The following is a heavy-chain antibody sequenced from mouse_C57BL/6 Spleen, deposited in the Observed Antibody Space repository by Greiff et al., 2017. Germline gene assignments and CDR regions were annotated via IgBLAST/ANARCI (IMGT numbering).Heavy chain of an antibody. Sequence: EVMLVESGGGLVQPGGSLKLSCAASGFTFSDYYMYWVRQTPEKRLEWVAYISNGGGSTYSPDTVKGRFTISRDNAKNTLYLQMSRLQSEDTAMYYCARHGRYGYFDVGGTGTTVTVSS. CDR1: GFTFSDYY. V-gene: IGHV5-12*01. CDR3: ARHGRYGYFDV. CDR2: ISNGGGST. D-gene: IGHD1-1*01. J-gene: IGHJ1*03.